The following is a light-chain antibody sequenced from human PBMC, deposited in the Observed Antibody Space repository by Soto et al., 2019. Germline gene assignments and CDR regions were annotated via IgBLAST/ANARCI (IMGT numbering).Light chain of an antibody. V-gene: IGLV1-40*01. Sequence: QSVLTQPPSVSGAPGPRVTISCTGSSSNIGAGYYVHWYQQLPGTAPKLLIYGNSNRPSGVPDRFSGSKSVTSASLASTGLQAEDEADYYCQSYDSSLSASYVFGTGTKLPVL. CDR1: SSNIGAGYY. J-gene: IGLJ1*01. CDR3: QSYDSSLSASYV. CDR2: GNS.